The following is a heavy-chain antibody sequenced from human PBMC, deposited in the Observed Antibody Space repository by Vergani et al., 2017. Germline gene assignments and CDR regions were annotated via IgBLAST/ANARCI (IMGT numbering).Heavy chain of an antibody. CDR1: GGSISSYS. CDR3: ARAQAWGSGSYGWFDP. CDR2: IYYSGST. D-gene: IGHD3-10*01. V-gene: IGHV4-59*12. J-gene: IGHJ5*02. Sequence: QVQLQESGPGLVKPSETLSLTCTVSGGSISSYSWNWIRQPPGKGLEWIWYIYYSGSTYYNPSLKSRVTISVDTSKNQFSLKLSSVTAADTAVYYCARAQAWGSGSYGWFDPWGQGTLVTVSS.